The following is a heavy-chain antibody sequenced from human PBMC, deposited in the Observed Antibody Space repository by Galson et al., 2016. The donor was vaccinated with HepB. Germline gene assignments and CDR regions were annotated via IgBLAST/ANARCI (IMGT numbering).Heavy chain of an antibody. J-gene: IGHJ4*02. CDR2: IFPGDSDI. D-gene: IGHD2-15*01. Sequence: QSGAEVTKPGESLNISCKVSGYNFSKYWIGWVRQTPEKGLEWVGMIFPGDSDIRYSPSFQGQVTISVDMFTTTAFLQWSSLQPSDTAIYYCARRCSGVRGQWGQGTLVTVSS. CDR1: GYNFSKYW. V-gene: IGHV5-51*01. CDR3: ARRCSGVRGQ.